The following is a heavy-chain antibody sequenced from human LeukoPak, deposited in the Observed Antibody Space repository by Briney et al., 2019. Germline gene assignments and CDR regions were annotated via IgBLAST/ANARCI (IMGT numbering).Heavy chain of an antibody. J-gene: IGHJ6*04. CDR3: AELGITMIGGV. Sequence: QPGGSLRLSCAASGFTFSSYEMNWVRQAPGKGLEWVSYISSSGSTIYYADSEKGRFTISRDNAKNSLYLQMNSLRAEDTAVYYCAELGITMIGGVWGKGTTVTISS. CDR2: ISSSGSTI. D-gene: IGHD3-10*02. V-gene: IGHV3-48*03. CDR1: GFTFSSYE.